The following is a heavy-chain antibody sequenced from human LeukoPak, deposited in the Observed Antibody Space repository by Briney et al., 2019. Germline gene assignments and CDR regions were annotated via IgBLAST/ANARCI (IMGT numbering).Heavy chain of an antibody. V-gene: IGHV3-23*01. D-gene: IGHD3-22*01. CDR2: VSDSGGRT. CDR1: GITLSNYG. CDR3: AKRGVVIRVILVGFHKEAYYFDS. J-gene: IGHJ4*02. Sequence: GGSLRLSCAVSGITLSNYGMSWVRQAPGKGLEWVAGVSDSGGRTYYADSVRGRFTISRNNPKNTLYLQMNSLRAEDTAVYFCAKRGVVIRVILVGFHKEAYYFDSRGQGALVTVSS.